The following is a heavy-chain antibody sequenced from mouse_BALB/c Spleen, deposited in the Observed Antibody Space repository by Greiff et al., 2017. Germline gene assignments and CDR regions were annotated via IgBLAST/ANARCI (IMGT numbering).Heavy chain of an antibody. CDR1: GFTFSDYY. J-gene: IGHJ3*01. D-gene: IGHD2-10*02. V-gene: IGHV5-4*02. CDR2: ISDGGSYT. Sequence: EVQRVESGGGLVKPGGSLKLSCAASGFTFSDYYMYWVRQTPEKRLEWVATISDGGSYTYYPDSVKGRFTISRDNAKNNLYLQMSSLKSEDTAMYYCARGYGNWFAYWGQGTLVTVSA. CDR3: ARGYGNWFAY.